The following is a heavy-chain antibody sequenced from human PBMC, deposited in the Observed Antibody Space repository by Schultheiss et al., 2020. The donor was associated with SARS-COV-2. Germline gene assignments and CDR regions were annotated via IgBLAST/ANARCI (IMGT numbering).Heavy chain of an antibody. CDR1: GYTFTGYY. J-gene: IGHJ5*02. Sequence: ASVKVSCKASGYTFTGYYMHWVRQAPGQGLEWMGWINPNSGGTNYAQKFQGRVTMTRDTSISTAYMELSRLRSDDTAVYYCARMPSSSTSWFDPWGQGTLVTVSS. CDR2: INPNSGGT. V-gene: IGHV1-2*02. D-gene: IGHD2-2*01. CDR3: ARMPSSSTSWFDP.